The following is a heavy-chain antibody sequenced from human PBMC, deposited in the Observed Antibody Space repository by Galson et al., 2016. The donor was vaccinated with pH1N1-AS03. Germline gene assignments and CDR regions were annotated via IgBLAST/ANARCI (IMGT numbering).Heavy chain of an antibody. CDR3: ARADWGSADY. D-gene: IGHD7-27*01. CDR1: GFTVSSNY. J-gene: IGHJ4*02. CDR2: TYTGGST. Sequence: SLRLSCAASGFTVSSNYMSWVRQAPGKGLEWVSLTYTGGSTDYADSVKGRFTIPRDNSKNTLCLQMNSLRAEDSAMYYCARADWGSADYWGQGTLVSVSS. V-gene: IGHV3-53*01.